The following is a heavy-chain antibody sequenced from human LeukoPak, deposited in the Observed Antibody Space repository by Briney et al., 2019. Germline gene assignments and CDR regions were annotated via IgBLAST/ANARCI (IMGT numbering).Heavy chain of an antibody. Sequence: GGSLRLSCAASGFTFSSYAMSWVRQAPGKGLEWVSAISGSGGSTYYADSVKGRFTISRDNSKNTLYLQMNSLRAEDTAVYYCASSAGKVMGYYYGMDVWGQGTTVTVSS. J-gene: IGHJ6*02. CDR3: ASSAGKVMGYYYGMDV. CDR2: ISGSGGST. D-gene: IGHD6-19*01. CDR1: GFTFSSYA. V-gene: IGHV3-23*01.